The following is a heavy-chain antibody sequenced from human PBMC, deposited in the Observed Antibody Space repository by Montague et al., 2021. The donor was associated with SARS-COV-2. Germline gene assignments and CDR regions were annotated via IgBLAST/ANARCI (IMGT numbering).Heavy chain of an antibody. CDR3: ARGGATYYYDTSGYVNAFDA. D-gene: IGHD3-22*01. Sequence: SETLSLTCTVSGESISTYYWSWIRQPPGKGLEWIGYIYYNGCTXXXPSXXXRVTISVDTSKNQFSLRLSSVTAADTAVYFCARGGATYYYDTSGYVNAFDAWGQGTMVTVSS. CDR2: IYYNGCT. CDR1: GESISTYY. J-gene: IGHJ3*01. V-gene: IGHV4-59*01.